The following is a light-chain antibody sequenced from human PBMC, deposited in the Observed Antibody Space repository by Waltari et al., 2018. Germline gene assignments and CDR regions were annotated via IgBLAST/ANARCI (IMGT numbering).Light chain of an antibody. CDR2: GAS. CDR3: QQNSNWPLT. CDR1: QSVSSS. V-gene: IGKV3D-15*01. J-gene: IGKJ4*01. Sequence: EIVMTQSPATLSLSPGESATLSCRASQSVSSSLAWYQQKPGQAPRLLIYGASSRATGIPDRFSGSGSGTEFTLTISSLEPEDVAVYYCQQNSNWPLTFGGGTKVEIK.